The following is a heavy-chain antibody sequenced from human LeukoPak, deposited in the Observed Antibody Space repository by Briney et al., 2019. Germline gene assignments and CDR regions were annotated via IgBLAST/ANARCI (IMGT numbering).Heavy chain of an antibody. Sequence: RSPRLSCAASGFSVSDYAMVWVRQAPRKGLEWVSGISSGGHDATFYADSVKGRFAVSRDNSKNALYLQMDFLRVVDSDMYYCAKDGLSSGTSTHIYHVDHWGQGTLVSVS. D-gene: IGHD2-15*01. V-gene: IGHV3-23*01. CDR3: AKDGLSSGTSTHIYHVDH. CDR2: ISSGGHDAT. J-gene: IGHJ1*01. CDR1: GFSVSDYA.